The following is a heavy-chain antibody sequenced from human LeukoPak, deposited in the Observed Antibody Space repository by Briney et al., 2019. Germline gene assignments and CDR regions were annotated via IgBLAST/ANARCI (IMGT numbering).Heavy chain of an antibody. CDR3: ARPLGHSYGPLDY. D-gene: IGHD5-18*01. CDR1: GGSISSSSYY. CDR2: IYYSGST. V-gene: IGHV4-39*01. Sequence: PSETLSLTCTVSGGSISSSSYYWGWIRQPPGKGLEWIGSIYYSGSTYYNPSLKSRVTISVDTSKNQFSLKLSSVTAADTAVYYCARPLGHSYGPLDYWGQGTLVTVSS. J-gene: IGHJ4*02.